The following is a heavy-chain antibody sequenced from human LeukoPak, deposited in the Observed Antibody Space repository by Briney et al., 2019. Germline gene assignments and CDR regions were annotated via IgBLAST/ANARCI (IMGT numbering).Heavy chain of an antibody. D-gene: IGHD3-3*01. CDR1: GGSLNSYY. V-gene: IGHV4-4*07. CDR2: IYTTGSA. J-gene: IGHJ6*03. CDR3: ARDYDFWSGYSMDV. Sequence: SETLSLTCTVSGGSLNSYYWGWIRRPAGKGLEWIGRIYTTGSANYNPFLKSRVTMSVDTSKNQFSLKLTSVTAADTAVYYCARDYDFWSGYSMDVWGKGTTVTVSS.